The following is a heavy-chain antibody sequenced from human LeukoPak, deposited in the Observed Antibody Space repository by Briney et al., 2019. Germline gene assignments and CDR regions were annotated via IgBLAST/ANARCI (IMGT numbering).Heavy chain of an antibody. D-gene: IGHD3-22*01. CDR2: IHYSGST. CDR3: AREDHYYDSSGYYDY. Sequence: SETLSLTCTVSGGSISPYYWSWIRQPPGKGLEWIGYIHYSGSTNYNPSLKSRVSMSVDTSKNQFSLKLNSVTAADTAVYYCAREDHYYDSSGYYDYWGQGTLVTVSS. V-gene: IGHV4-59*01. J-gene: IGHJ4*02. CDR1: GGSISPYY.